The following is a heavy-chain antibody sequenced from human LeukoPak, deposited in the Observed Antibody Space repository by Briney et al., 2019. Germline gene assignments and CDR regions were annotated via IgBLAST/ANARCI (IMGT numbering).Heavy chain of an antibody. Sequence: GGSLRLSCAASGFTFSSYGIHWVSQAPGKGLEWVAFIRYDGTNKWYADSVKGRFTISRDNSKNTLYLQMNSLRVEDTAVYHCAKDRDYGDYPSAYYYYMDVWGKGTTVTVSS. D-gene: IGHD4-17*01. V-gene: IGHV3-30*02. CDR3: AKDRDYGDYPSAYYYYMDV. J-gene: IGHJ6*03. CDR2: IRYDGTNK. CDR1: GFTFSSYG.